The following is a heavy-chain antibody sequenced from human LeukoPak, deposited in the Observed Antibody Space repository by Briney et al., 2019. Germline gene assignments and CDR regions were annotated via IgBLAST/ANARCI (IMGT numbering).Heavy chain of an antibody. J-gene: IGHJ4*02. CDR1: GYTFTSYY. CDR2: INPSGGST. V-gene: IGHV1-46*01. CDR3: ARDLAYYYDSSGYFDY. D-gene: IGHD3-22*01. Sequence: ASVKVSCKASGYTFTSYYMHWVRQAPGQGLEWMGIINPSGGSTSYAQKFQGRVTMTRDTSTSTVYMELNSLRSEDTAVYYCARDLAYYYDSSGYFDYWGQGTLVTVSS.